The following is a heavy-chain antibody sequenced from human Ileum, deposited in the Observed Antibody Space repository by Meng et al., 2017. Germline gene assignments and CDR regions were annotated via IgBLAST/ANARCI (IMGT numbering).Heavy chain of an antibody. CDR3: ARDSRQTRSWDYLDYYGMDV. CDR2: IYSGGST. J-gene: IGHJ6*02. V-gene: IGHV3-53*04. Sequence: GESLKISCAASGFTVSRNYMSWVRQAPGKGLEWVSVIYSGGSTYYADSVKGRFTISRHNSKNTLYLQMNSLRAEDTAVYYCARDSRQTRSWDYLDYYGMDVWGQGTTVTVSS. CDR1: GFTVSRNY. D-gene: IGHD6-13*01.